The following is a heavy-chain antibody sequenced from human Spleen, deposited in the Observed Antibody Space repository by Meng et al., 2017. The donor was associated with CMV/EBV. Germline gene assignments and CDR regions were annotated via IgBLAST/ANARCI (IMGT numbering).Heavy chain of an antibody. J-gene: IGHJ6*02. CDR2: SNPKSGGT. CDR1: GYTFTGYY. CDR3: ARVLKSEFLDYYHAMDV. D-gene: IGHD3-3*01. V-gene: IGHV1-2*02. Sequence: ASVKVSCKTSGYTFTGYYMHWVRQAPGQGLEWMGWSNPKSGGTHYAQKFQARVTMTRDTSISTGYMELSRLRSDDSAVYYGARVLKSEFLDYYHAMDVWGQGTTVTVSS.